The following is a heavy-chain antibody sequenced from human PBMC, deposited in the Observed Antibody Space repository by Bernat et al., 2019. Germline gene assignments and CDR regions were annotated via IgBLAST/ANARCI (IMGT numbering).Heavy chain of an antibody. CDR2: INPNSGGT. Sequence: QVQLVQSGAEVKKPGASVKVSCKASGYTFTGYYMHWVRQAPGQGLEWMGWINPNSGGTNYAQKFQGWVTMTRDTSISTASMELSRLRSDDTAVYYCAREGPYYDFWSGYDSSWYGMDVWGQGTTVTVSS. CDR1: GYTFTGYY. V-gene: IGHV1-2*04. D-gene: IGHD3-3*01. CDR3: AREGPYYDFWSGYDSSWYGMDV. J-gene: IGHJ6*02.